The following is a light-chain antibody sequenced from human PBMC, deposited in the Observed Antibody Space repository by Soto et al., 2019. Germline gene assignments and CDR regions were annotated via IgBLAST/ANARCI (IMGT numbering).Light chain of an antibody. CDR2: DVT. CDR3: GSITRSSTSV. V-gene: IGLV2-14*01. CDR1: SXDVGGFEY. J-gene: IGLJ1*01. Sequence: QSALSQPASVSGSPGQSITISCTGTSXDVGGFEYVSWYQHQPGKAPKLIIYDVTKRPSGVSNRFSGSKSGNTASLTISGIQAEDEGDYYCGSITRSSTSVFGTGTKVTV.